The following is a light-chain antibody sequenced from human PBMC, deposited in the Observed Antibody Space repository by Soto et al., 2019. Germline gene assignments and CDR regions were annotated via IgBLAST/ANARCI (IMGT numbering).Light chain of an antibody. CDR1: PGISSY. V-gene: IGKV1-9*01. J-gene: IGKJ3*01. CDR2: SAS. CDR3: QQLNSYPFT. Sequence: DIQLTQSPSILSASVGDRVTITCRASPGISSYLAWYRQKPGQAPDLLIFSASTLETGVPSRFSGSGSETEFTLTITSLQPEDSATYYCQQLNSYPFTVGPGTKVDI.